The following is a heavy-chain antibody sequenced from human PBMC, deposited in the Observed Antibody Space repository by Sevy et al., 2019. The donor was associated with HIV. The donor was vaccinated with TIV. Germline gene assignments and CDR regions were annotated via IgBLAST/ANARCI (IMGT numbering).Heavy chain of an antibody. J-gene: IGHJ4*02. CDR2: ISFNGGNK. V-gene: IGHV3-30-3*01. CDR3: ARDVSGGERLGQLSAYFDY. Sequence: GGSLRLSCAASGFHLTTYAVHWVSQAPGKGLEWLAVISFNGGNKFYADSVRGRFTISRDNSENTMYLQMNSLRVEDTAMYYCARDVSGGERLGQLSAYFDYWGQGALVTVSS. D-gene: IGHD3-16*02. CDR1: GFHLTTYA.